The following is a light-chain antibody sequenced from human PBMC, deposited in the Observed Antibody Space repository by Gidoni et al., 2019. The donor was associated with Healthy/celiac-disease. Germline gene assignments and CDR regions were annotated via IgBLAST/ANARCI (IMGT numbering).Light chain of an antibody. J-gene: IGKJ4*01. CDR1: QSVSSSY. CDR3: QQYGSSLLT. V-gene: IGKV3-20*01. CDR2: GAS. Sequence: EIVFTQSPGTLSLSPGERATLSCRASQSVSSSYLAWYQQKPGQAPRLLIYGASSRATGIPDRFSGSGSGTGFTLTISRLEPEDFAVYYCQQYGSSLLTFGGGTKVEIK.